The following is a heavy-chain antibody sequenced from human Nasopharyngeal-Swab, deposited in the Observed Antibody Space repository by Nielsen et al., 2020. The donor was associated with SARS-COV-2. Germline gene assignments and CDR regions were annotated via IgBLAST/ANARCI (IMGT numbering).Heavy chain of an antibody. CDR2: IYTRGST. V-gene: IGHV4-4*07. Sequence: SETLSLTCTVVSGCSISSYYWSWIRQPAGKGLEWIGRIYTRGSTNYNPSLKSRVTMSVDTSKNQFSLKLSSVTAADTAVYYCARYNDILTGYPQFDPWGQGTLVTVSS. CDR1: GCSISSYY. J-gene: IGHJ5*02. D-gene: IGHD3-9*01. CDR3: ARYNDILTGYPQFDP.